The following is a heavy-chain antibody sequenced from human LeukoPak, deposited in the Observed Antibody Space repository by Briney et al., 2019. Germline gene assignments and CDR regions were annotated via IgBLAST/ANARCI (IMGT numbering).Heavy chain of an antibody. CDR1: GFTVSSNY. CDR2: IYSGGST. D-gene: IGHD4-17*01. CDR3: AGMTTVTKAHAFDI. V-gene: IGHV3-53*01. Sequence: GGSLRLSCAAFGFTVSSNYMSWVRQAPGKGLEWVSVIYSGGSTYYADSVKGRFSISRDNSKNTLYLQMNSLRAEDTAVYYCAGMTTVTKAHAFDIWGQGTMVTVSS. J-gene: IGHJ3*02.